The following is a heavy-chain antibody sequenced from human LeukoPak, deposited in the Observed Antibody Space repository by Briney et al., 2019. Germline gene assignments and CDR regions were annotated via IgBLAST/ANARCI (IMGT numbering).Heavy chain of an antibody. CDR3: ARGRVGRGLLWFGELY. Sequence: PGGSLRLSCAASGFTFSSYWMXXVXXAPXXXXXXXXXXNSDGSSTSYADSVKGRFTISRDNAKNTLYLQMNSLRAEDTAVYYCARGRVGRGLLWFGELYGGQGTLVTVSS. J-gene: IGHJ4*02. CDR1: GFTFSSYW. D-gene: IGHD3-10*01. V-gene: IGHV3-74*01. CDR2: XNSDGSST.